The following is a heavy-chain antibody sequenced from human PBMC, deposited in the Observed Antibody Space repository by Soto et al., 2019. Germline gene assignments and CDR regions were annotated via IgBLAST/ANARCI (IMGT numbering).Heavy chain of an antibody. CDR3: TREHVVTIFRRGQRGSFDN. CDR1: GFTFSSYT. J-gene: IGHJ4*02. Sequence: PGGSLRLSCAASGFTFSSYTMNWVRQAPGKWLEWVAFITSGSDYIYYADSVKGRFTISRDDANNSLFLQMSSLRAEDTAVYYCTREHVVTIFRRGQRGSFDNWSQGXLVTVYS. CDR2: ITSGSDYI. V-gene: IGHV3-21*01. D-gene: IGHD3-9*01.